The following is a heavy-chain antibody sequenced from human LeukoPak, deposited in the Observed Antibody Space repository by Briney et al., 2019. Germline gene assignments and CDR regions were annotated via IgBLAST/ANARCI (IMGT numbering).Heavy chain of an antibody. J-gene: IGHJ5*02. CDR2: ISAYNGDT. Sequence: ASVKVSCKASGYTFTSYGISWVRQAPGQGLEWMGWISAYNGDTNYAQRFQGRVTMTTDTSTSTAYMELRSLRSDDTAVYYCARDPSNSSGWKTWFDPWGQGTLVTVSS. CDR3: ARDPSNSSGWKTWFDP. CDR1: GYTFTSYG. V-gene: IGHV1-18*01. D-gene: IGHD6-19*01.